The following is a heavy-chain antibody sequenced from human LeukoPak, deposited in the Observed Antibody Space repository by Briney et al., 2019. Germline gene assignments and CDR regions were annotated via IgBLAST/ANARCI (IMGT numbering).Heavy chain of an antibody. CDR3: ARDRGTFYDYWSGSYRTYGMDV. CDR1: GDSVSSNTAA. J-gene: IGHJ6*02. D-gene: IGHD3-3*01. Sequence: ASQTLSLTCAISGDSVSSNTAAWNWIRQSPSRGLKWLVGTYYKSKWYNDYAVSVKSRITINADTSKNQFSLQLKSVTPEDSAVYYCARDRGTFYDYWSGSYRTYGMDVWGQGTTVTVSS. V-gene: IGHV6-1*01. CDR2: TYYKSKWYN.